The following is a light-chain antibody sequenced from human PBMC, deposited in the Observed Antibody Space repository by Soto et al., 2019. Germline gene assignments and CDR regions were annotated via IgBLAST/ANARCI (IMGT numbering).Light chain of an antibody. V-gene: IGLV1-40*01. CDR2: GNN. CDR3: QSYDGTLSGLV. CDR1: SSNIGAGYD. J-gene: IGLJ3*02. Sequence: QTVVTQPPSVSGAPGQRVTISCTGSSSNIGAGYDVHWYQQLPGTAPKLLIYGNNNRPSGVPDRFSGSKSGTSASLAITGLQAEDEADYYCQSYDGTLSGLVFGGGTKLTVL.